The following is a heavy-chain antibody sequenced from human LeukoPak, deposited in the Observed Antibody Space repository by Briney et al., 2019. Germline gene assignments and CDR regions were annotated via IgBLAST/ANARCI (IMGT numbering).Heavy chain of an antibody. Sequence: SETLSLTCTVSGGSISSYYWSWIRQPPGKGLEWIGYIYYSGSTNYNPSLKSRVTISVDTSKNQFSLKLSSVTAADTAVYYCARVRGIAVAGTQHFDYWGQGTLVTVSS. CDR2: IYYSGST. V-gene: IGHV4-59*12. CDR1: GGSISSYY. D-gene: IGHD6-19*01. CDR3: ARVRGIAVAGTQHFDY. J-gene: IGHJ4*02.